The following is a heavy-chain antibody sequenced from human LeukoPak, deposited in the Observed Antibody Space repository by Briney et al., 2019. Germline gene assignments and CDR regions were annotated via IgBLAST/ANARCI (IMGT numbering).Heavy chain of an antibody. J-gene: IGHJ5*01. CDR1: GFTFSSYA. Sequence: PGGFLRLSCAASGFTFSSYAMSWVRQAPGKGLEWVSAISGSGGSTYYADSVKGRFTISRDNSKNTLYLQMNSLRAEDTAVYYCAKDVGFGGFRTISSWYDCWGQGTLVTVSS. D-gene: IGHD3-10*01. V-gene: IGHV3-23*01. CDR3: AKDVGFGGFRTISSWYDC. CDR2: ISGSGGST.